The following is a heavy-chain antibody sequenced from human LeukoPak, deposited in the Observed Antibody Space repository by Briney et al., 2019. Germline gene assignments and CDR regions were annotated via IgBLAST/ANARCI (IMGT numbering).Heavy chain of an antibody. D-gene: IGHD6-13*01. CDR2: ISAYNGNT. V-gene: IGHV1-18*01. J-gene: IGHJ4*02. Sequence: ASVKVSCKASGYTFPSYVISWVRQAAGQGLEWMGWISAYNGNTNYAQKLQGRVTMTTDTSTSTAYMELRSLRSDDTAVYYCARDLRIAAAVILAYWGQGTLVTVSS. CDR1: GYTFPSYV. CDR3: ARDLRIAAAVILAY.